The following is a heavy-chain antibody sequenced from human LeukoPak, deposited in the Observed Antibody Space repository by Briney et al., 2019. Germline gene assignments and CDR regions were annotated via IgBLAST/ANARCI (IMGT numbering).Heavy chain of an antibody. D-gene: IGHD6-13*01. V-gene: IGHV1-2*02. Sequence: ASVKVSCKPSGYTFTGYYMRWVRRAPGQGLEWMGWINPNSGGTNYAQDFQGRVTMTRDTSISTPYMELSRLRSDDTAVYYCARGRDSSSWYALDYWGQGTLVTVSS. CDR1: GYTFTGYY. CDR2: INPNSGGT. J-gene: IGHJ4*02. CDR3: ARGRDSSSWYALDY.